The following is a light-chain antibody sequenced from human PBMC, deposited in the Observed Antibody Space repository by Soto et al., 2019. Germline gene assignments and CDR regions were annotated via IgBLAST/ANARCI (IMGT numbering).Light chain of an antibody. V-gene: IGKV3-20*01. CDR1: QSVSSY. J-gene: IGKJ1*01. Sequence: EIVLTQSPGTLSLSPGERATLSCRASQSVSSYLAWYQQKPGQAPRLLIYGASSRATGIPDRFSGSGSGPDFTLTISRLEPEDFAVYYCQQYGSSVRTFGQGTKVDI. CDR3: QQYGSSVRT. CDR2: GAS.